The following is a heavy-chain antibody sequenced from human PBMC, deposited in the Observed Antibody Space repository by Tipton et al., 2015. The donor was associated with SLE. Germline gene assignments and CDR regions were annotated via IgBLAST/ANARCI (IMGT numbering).Heavy chain of an antibody. V-gene: IGHV4-61*05. CDR3: ARGWDYDFWGGYADY. D-gene: IGHD3-3*01. J-gene: IGHJ4*02. CDR1: GDSINSGRYH. Sequence: LRLSCSVSGDSINSGRYHWTWIRQPPGKGLEWIGYIYYSGSTNSNPSLKSRVTVSIDKSQNQFSLRLTSVTAADTAVYYCARGWDYDFWGGYADYWGQGTLVTVSS. CDR2: IYYSGST.